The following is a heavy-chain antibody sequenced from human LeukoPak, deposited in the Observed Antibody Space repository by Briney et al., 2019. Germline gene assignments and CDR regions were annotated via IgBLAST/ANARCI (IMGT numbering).Heavy chain of an antibody. CDR2: IHGSGETT. CDR1: ALRFSSFA. CDR3: AKDPNGDYVGAFDS. D-gene: IGHD4-17*01. Sequence: GSLRLSCAASALRFSSFAMTWVRQVPGKGLEWVSGIHGSGETTYYADSVKGRFTISRDNSREMLYLQMNSLRVEDTAVYYCAKDPNGDYVGAFDSWGQGTMVTVSS. J-gene: IGHJ3*02. V-gene: IGHV3-23*01.